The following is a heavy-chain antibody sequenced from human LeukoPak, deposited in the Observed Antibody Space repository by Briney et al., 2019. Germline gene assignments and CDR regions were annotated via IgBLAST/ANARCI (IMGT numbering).Heavy chain of an antibody. J-gene: IGHJ4*02. V-gene: IGHV3-30*02. CDR3: AKGSTGGYSYGYGIDY. Sequence: GGSLRLSCAASGFTFSSYGMHGVRQAPGKGLEWVAFIRYDGSNKYYADSVKGRFTISRDNSKNTLYLQMNSLRAEDTAVYYCAKGSTGGYSYGYGIDYWGQGTLVTVSS. CDR2: IRYDGSNK. CDR1: GFTFSSYG. D-gene: IGHD5-18*01.